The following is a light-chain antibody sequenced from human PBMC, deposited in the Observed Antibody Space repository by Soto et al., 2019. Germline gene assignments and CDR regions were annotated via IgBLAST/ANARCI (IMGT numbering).Light chain of an antibody. CDR3: QQYNSYSGM. V-gene: IGKV1-5*01. CDR1: QTIGSW. Sequence: DIQMTQSPSTLSASVGDRVTVTCRASQTIGSWLAWYQKKPGRAPKLLIFDASSLESGVPSRFSGNGSGTEFTLTISGLQTDDFASYYCQQYNSYSGMFGQGTKVDIK. J-gene: IGKJ1*01. CDR2: DAS.